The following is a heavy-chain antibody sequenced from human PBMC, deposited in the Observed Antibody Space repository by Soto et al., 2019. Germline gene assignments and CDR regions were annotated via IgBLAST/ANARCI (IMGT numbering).Heavy chain of an antibody. CDR3: ARGSTYYYDRSGYYADY. D-gene: IGHD3-22*01. Sequence: GGSLRLSCAASGFTFSNYWMYWVRQAPGKGLVWVSRINSDGSSTSYADSVKGRFTISRDNAKNTLYLQMNSLRAEDTAMYYCARGSTYYYDRSGYYADYWGQGILVTVSS. V-gene: IGHV3-74*01. CDR2: INSDGSST. J-gene: IGHJ4*02. CDR1: GFTFSNYW.